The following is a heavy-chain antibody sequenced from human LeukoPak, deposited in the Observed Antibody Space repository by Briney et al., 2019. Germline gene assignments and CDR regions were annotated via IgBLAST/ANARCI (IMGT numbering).Heavy chain of an antibody. V-gene: IGHV4-34*01. Sequence: SETLYLTCAVYGGSFSGYYWSWIRQPPGKGLEWIGEINHSGSTNYNPSLKSRVTISVDTSKNQFSLKLSSVTAADTAVYYCARGLGAAVFDYWGQGTLVTVS. CDR1: GGSFSGYY. CDR2: INHSGST. D-gene: IGHD6-13*01. J-gene: IGHJ4*02. CDR3: ARGLGAAVFDY.